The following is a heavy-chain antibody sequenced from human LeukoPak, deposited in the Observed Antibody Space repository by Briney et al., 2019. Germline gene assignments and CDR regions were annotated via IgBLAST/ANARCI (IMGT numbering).Heavy chain of an antibody. CDR3: ARDPLGGALDY. Sequence: PGGSLRLSCAASGFTFSGSWMSWVRQAPGKGLEWVAIIKQDGSDKYYVDSVKGRFTISKDNAKNSLYLQMNSLRAEDTAVYYCARDPLGGALDYWGQGTLVTVSS. V-gene: IGHV3-7*01. CDR2: IKQDGSDK. CDR1: GFTFSGSW. J-gene: IGHJ4*02.